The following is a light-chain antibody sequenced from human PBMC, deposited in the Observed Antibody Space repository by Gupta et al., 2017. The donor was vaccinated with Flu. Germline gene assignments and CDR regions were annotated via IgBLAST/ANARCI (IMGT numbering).Light chain of an antibody. CDR3: CSYALGSTLV. V-gene: IGLV2-23*01. Sequence: SALTQPASVAGSPGQSITISCTGTSSDVGNYNLVSWYQNHPGKAPKLIIYEGSKWPSGISNRFSGSKSGNTASLTISGLQGEDEADYYCCSYALGSTLVFGGGTKLTVL. CDR2: EGS. J-gene: IGLJ3*02. CDR1: SSDVGNYNL.